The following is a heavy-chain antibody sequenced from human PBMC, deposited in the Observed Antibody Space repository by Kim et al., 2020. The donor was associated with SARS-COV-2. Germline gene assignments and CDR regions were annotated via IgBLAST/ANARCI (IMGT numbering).Heavy chain of an antibody. V-gene: IGHV5-10-1*01. CDR3: ARRAPPPCGGDCWFDP. J-gene: IGHJ5*02. D-gene: IGHD2-21*02. Sequence: PSFQGHVTISADKSISTAYLQWSSLKASDTAMYYCARRAPPPCGGDCWFDPWGQGTLVTVSS.